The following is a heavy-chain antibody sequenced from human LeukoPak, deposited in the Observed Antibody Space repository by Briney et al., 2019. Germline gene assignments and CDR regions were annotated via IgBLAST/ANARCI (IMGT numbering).Heavy chain of an antibody. CDR3: AKDGDFYGPYYFDY. CDR1: GFTFSSYG. J-gene: IGHJ4*02. V-gene: IGHV3-30*02. D-gene: IGHD3-10*01. Sequence: GGSLRLSCAASGFTFSSYGIHWVRQAPGKGLERVAFIRYDGSNKYYADSVKGRFTISRDNSKNTLYLQMNSLRAEDTAVYYCAKDGDFYGPYYFDYWGQGTLVTVSS. CDR2: IRYDGSNK.